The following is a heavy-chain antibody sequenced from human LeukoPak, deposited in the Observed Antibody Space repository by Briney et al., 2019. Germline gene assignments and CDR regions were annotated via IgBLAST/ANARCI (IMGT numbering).Heavy chain of an antibody. CDR3: ARVNSYYYDSSGYYIFDY. D-gene: IGHD3-22*01. CDR1: GGSISSHY. V-gene: IGHV4-4*07. CDR2: IYTSGST. J-gene: IGHJ4*02. Sequence: PSETLSLTCTVSGGSISSHYWSWIRQPAGKGLEWIGRIYTSGSTNYNPSLKSRVTMSVDTSKNQFSLKLSSVTAADTAVYYCARVNSYYYDSSGYYIFDYWGQGTLVTVSS.